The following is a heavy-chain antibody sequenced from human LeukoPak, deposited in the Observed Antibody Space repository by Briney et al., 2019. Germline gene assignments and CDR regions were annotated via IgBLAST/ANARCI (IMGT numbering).Heavy chain of an antibody. CDR2: ISAYNGNP. Sequence: GASVKVSCKASGYTFTSYGISWVRQAPGQGLEWMGWISAYNGNPNYAQKLQGRVTMTTDTSTSTAYMELRSLRSDDTAVYYCARGDCSSTSCYFARWFDPWGQGTLVTVSS. D-gene: IGHD2-2*01. CDR3: ARGDCSSTSCYFARWFDP. V-gene: IGHV1-18*04. J-gene: IGHJ5*02. CDR1: GYTFTSYG.